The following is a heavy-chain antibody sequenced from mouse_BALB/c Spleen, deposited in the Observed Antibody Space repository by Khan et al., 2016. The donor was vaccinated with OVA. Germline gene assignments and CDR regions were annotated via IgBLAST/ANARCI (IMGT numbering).Heavy chain of an antibody. J-gene: IGHJ2*01. Sequence: VQLQQSGAELGRPGSSVKLSCKTSGFTFTSYGIKWVKQRPGQGLEWIGYIYPGNGYTVYNEKFQGKATLTSDTSSSTAYMQLRSLTSEDSAIXFCAAAYYRNYFAYWGQGTTLTVSS. V-gene: IGHV1S134*01. CDR2: IYPGNGYT. CDR3: AAAYYRNYFAY. D-gene: IGHD2-14*01. CDR1: GFTFTSYG.